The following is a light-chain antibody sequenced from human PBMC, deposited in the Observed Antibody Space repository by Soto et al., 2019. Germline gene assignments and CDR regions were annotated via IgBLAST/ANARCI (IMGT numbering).Light chain of an antibody. CDR3: QHYGNSVT. CDR2: TAS. Sequence: EIVLTQSPATLSLSPGDRATLSCRASQTMRSSHLAWYQQKPGQAPRLLIYTASTRTFDVPDRFSGSGSGTDFTLTITRLQPEDFAVYYCQHYGNSVTFGGGTKVDIK. J-gene: IGKJ4*01. V-gene: IGKV3-20*01. CDR1: QTMRSSH.